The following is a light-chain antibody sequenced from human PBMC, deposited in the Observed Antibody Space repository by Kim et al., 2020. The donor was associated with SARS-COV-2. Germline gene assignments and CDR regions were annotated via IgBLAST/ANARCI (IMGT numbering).Light chain of an antibody. CDR1: SLKSYY. CDR2: GKN. V-gene: IGLV3-19*01. Sequence: VALGKKVRITCQGDSLKSYYATWYQQKPGDAPILVIYGKNNRPSGIPERFSGTSAGNTASLTITGTKAGEEADYYCNSRDSNDNVVFGGGTQLTVL. J-gene: IGLJ2*01. CDR3: NSRDSNDNVV.